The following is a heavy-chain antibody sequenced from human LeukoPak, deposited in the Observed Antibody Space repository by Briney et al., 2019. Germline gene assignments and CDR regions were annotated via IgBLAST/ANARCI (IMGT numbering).Heavy chain of an antibody. CDR1: GGTFSSYA. V-gene: IGHV1-69*13. D-gene: IGHD5-12*01. Sequence: SVKVSCKASGGTFSSYAISWVRQAPGQGLEWMGGIIPIFGTANYTQKFQGRVTITADESTSTAYMELSSLRSEDTAVYYCARTWIHKNWFDPWGQGTLVTVSS. CDR3: ARTWIHKNWFDP. J-gene: IGHJ5*02. CDR2: IIPIFGTA.